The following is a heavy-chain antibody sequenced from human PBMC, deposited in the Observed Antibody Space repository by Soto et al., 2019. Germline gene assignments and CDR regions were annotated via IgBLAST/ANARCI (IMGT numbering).Heavy chain of an antibody. V-gene: IGHV4-39*01. CDR3: ARRLPYDFWSGYSYNWFDP. Sequence: PSETLSLTCTVSGGSISSSSYYWGWIRQPPWKGLEWIGSIYYSGSTYYNPSLKSRVTISVDTSKNQFSLKLSSVTAADTAVYYCARRLPYDFWSGYSYNWFDPWGQGXLVTVSS. J-gene: IGHJ5*02. CDR2: IYYSGST. D-gene: IGHD3-3*01. CDR1: GGSISSSSYY.